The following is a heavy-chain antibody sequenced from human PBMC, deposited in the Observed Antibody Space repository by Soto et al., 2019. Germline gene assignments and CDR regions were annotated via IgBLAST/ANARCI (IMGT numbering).Heavy chain of an antibody. CDR2: ISGPGVST. CDR3: AKVGSTGWVFDY. D-gene: IGHD6-19*01. V-gene: IGHV3-23*01. J-gene: IGHJ4*02. Sequence: PGGSLRLSCAASGLTFSSYAMSWVRRAPGKGLECVSGISGPGVSTYYADSVKGRFTISRDNSKNTLYLQMNSLRAEDTAIYYCAKVGSTGWVFDYWGQGILVTVSS. CDR1: GLTFSSYA.